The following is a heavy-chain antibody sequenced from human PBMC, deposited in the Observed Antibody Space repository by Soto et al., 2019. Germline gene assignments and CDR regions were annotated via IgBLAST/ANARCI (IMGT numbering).Heavy chain of an antibody. CDR3: AADRKQQLVRGGYYYYYGMDV. D-gene: IGHD6-13*01. J-gene: IGHJ6*02. CDR2: IVVGSGNT. Sequence: ASVKVSCNASAFTFTSSAVQWVRQARGQRLEWIGWIVVGSGNTNYAQKFQERVTITRDMSTSTAYMELSSLRSEDTAVYYCAADRKQQLVRGGYYYYYGMDVWGQGTTVTVSS. V-gene: IGHV1-58*01. CDR1: AFTFTSSA.